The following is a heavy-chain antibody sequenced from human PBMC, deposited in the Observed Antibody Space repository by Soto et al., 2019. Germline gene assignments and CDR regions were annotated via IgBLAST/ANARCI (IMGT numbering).Heavy chain of an antibody. Sequence: SVKVSCKASGGTFSTHTISWVRQAPGQGLEWMGRIIPLLGMANYAQKFQGRVTVIADKSTTTAYMELNSLRAEDTALYYCAIEKVGATSVHVFDIWGQGTMVTVSS. D-gene: IGHD1-26*01. CDR3: AIEKVGATSVHVFDI. CDR2: IIPLLGMA. CDR1: GGTFSTHT. J-gene: IGHJ3*02. V-gene: IGHV1-69*02.